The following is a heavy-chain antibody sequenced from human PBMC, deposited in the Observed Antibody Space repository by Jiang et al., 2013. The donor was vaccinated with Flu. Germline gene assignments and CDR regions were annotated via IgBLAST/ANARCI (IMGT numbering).Heavy chain of an antibody. Sequence: TQTLTLTCTFSGFSLSTSGVGVGWIRQPPGKALEWLALIYWDDDKRYSPSLKSRLTITKDTSKNQVVLTMTNMDPVDTATYYCAHQRVENYDSSGSNIRHFQHWGQGTLGHRLL. V-gene: IGHV2-5*02. D-gene: IGHD3-22*01. J-gene: IGHJ1*01. CDR2: IYWDDDK. CDR3: AHQRVENYDSSGSNIRHFQH. CDR1: GFSLSTSGVG.